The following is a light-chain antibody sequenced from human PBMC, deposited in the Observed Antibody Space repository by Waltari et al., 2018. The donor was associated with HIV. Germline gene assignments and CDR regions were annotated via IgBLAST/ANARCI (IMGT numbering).Light chain of an antibody. CDR3: SAWDSSLSAWV. J-gene: IGLJ3*02. V-gene: IGLV10-54*01. CDR1: AKNLGYEG. CDR2: RGG. Sequence: AGLTQPPSLSKDLGQNVTPTRTGNAKNLGYEGVGRLLRHPGHPADVLCYRGGARPPGVSQRYSVATSGNKASLTIPGLRVEDEGIYYCSAWDSSLSAWVFGGGTRLTVL.